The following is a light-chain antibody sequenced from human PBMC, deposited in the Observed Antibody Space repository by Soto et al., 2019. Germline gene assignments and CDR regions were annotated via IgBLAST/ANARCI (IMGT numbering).Light chain of an antibody. CDR2: GAS. CDR3: QQYHNWPPLT. V-gene: IGKV3-15*01. J-gene: IGKJ4*01. CDR1: QSVSSN. Sequence: EVLMTQSPVTLSVSPGERATLSCRASQSVSSNLAWYQQKPGQAPRLLIYGASTRATDIPARFSGSGSGTEFTLTISSLQSEDFAVYYCQQYHNWPPLTFGGGTKVEIK.